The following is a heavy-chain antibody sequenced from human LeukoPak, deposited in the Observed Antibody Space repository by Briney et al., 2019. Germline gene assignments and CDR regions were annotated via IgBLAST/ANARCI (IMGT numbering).Heavy chain of an antibody. D-gene: IGHD3-10*01. Sequence: GGSLRLSCAASGFTFSSYSMNWVRQAPGKGLEWVSSISSSSSYIYYADSVEGRFTISRDNAKNSLYLQMNSLKAEDTAVYYCARLTGDFDYWGQGTLVTVSS. CDR3: ARLTGDFDY. V-gene: IGHV3-21*01. CDR2: ISSSSSYI. CDR1: GFTFSSYS. J-gene: IGHJ4*02.